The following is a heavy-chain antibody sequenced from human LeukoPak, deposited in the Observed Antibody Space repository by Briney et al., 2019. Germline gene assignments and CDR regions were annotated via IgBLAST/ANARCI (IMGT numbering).Heavy chain of an antibody. CDR1: GFTFSSYV. CDR3: AKDTDDFWSGYQGYYFDY. D-gene: IGHD3-3*01. CDR2: ISYDGSNK. V-gene: IGHV3-30*18. Sequence: SGGSLRLSCAASGFTFSSYVMHWVRQAPGKGLEWVAVISYDGSNKYYADSVKGRFTISRDNSKNTLYLQMNSLRAEDTAVYYCAKDTDDFWSGYQGYYFDYWGQGTLVTVSS. J-gene: IGHJ4*02.